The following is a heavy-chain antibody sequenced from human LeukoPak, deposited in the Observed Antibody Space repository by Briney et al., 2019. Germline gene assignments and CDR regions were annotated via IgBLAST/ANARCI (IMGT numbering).Heavy chain of an antibody. V-gene: IGHV1-8*01. Sequence: ASVKVSCKASGYTFTSYDINWVRQATGQGLEWMGWMNPNSGNTGYAQKFQGRVTMTRNTSISTAYMELSSLRSEDTAVYYCARETPGGGDYVHWGQGTLVTVSS. CDR2: MNPNSGNT. D-gene: IGHD4-17*01. CDR1: GYTFTSYD. J-gene: IGHJ4*02. CDR3: ARETPGGGDYVH.